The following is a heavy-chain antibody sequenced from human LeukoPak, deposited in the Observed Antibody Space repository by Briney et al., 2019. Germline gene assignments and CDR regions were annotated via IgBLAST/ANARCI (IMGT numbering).Heavy chain of an antibody. CDR1: GFTFSSYG. CDR2: IWYDGSNK. Sequence: PGRSLRLSCAASGFTFSSYGMHWVRQTPGKGLEWVAVIWYDGSNKYYADSVKGRFTISRDNSKNTLYLQMNRLRAEDTAVYYCARDVGLHLGEFSYDAFDIWGQGTMVTVSS. J-gene: IGHJ3*02. CDR3: ARDVGLHLGEFSYDAFDI. D-gene: IGHD3-16*01. V-gene: IGHV3-33*01.